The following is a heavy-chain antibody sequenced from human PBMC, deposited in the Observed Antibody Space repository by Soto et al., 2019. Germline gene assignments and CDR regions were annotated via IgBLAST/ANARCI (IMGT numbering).Heavy chain of an antibody. Sequence: GGSLRLSCAASGFTFSSYSMNWVRQAPGKGLEWVSYISSSSSNIYYADSVKGRFTISRDNTKNSLYLQMNSLRAEDTAVYYCARAVMSAFGIWGQGTMVTVSS. CDR1: GFTFSSYS. CDR2: ISSSSSNI. D-gene: IGHD2-8*01. V-gene: IGHV3-48*01. CDR3: ARAVMSAFGI. J-gene: IGHJ3*02.